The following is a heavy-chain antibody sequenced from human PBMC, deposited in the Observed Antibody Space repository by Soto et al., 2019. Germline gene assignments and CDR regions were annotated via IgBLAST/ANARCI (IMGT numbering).Heavy chain of an antibody. Sequence: GGSLRLSCAVSGFTFSSYWMHWVRQAPGKGLVWVSRINSDGSSTSYADSVKGRFTISRDNAKNTLYLQMNSLRAEDTAVYYCAIAVAGTVFDYWGQGTLVTVSS. CDR1: GFTFSSYW. V-gene: IGHV3-74*01. J-gene: IGHJ4*02. CDR2: INSDGSST. D-gene: IGHD6-19*01. CDR3: AIAVAGTVFDY.